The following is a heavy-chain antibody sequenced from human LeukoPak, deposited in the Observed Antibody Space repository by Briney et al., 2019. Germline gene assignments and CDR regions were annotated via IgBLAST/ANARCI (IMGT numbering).Heavy chain of an antibody. J-gene: IGHJ6*03. Sequence: PSETLSLTCAVFGGSFSGYYWSWIRQPPGKGLEWIGEINHNGGANFNPSLKSRVTISADTSKNQFSLKVSSVTAADTAVYYCARTTYFYGKSYEDFYYYTDVWGKGTTVTVSS. D-gene: IGHD3-10*01. CDR3: ARTTYFYGKSYEDFYYYTDV. V-gene: IGHV4-34*01. CDR1: GGSFSGYY. CDR2: INHNGGA.